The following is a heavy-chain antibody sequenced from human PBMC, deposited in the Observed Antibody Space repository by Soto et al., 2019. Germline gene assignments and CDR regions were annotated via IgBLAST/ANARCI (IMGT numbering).Heavy chain of an antibody. CDR1: GFTFSGHT. V-gene: IGHV3-21*01. Sequence: EVQLVESGGGLVKPGGSLRLSCAASGFTFSGHTINWVRQAPGKGLEWVSSVSSSSSYIYYADSVKGRFTVSRDNAEKSLYLQMNSLRAEDTAMYYCARCMGFDGSGYAFFDSWGQVTLVTVSS. CDR3: ARCMGFDGSGYAFFDS. J-gene: IGHJ4*02. CDR2: VSSSSSYI. D-gene: IGHD3-10*01.